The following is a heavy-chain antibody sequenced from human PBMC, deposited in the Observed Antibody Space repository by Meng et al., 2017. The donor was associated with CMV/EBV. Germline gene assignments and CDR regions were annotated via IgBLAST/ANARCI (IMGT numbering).Heavy chain of an antibody. Sequence: ASVKVSCKASGYTFTGYYMHWVRQAPGQGLEWMGWISAYNGNTNYAQKLQGRVTMTTDTSTSTAYMELRSLRSDDTAVYYCARSGSGSYYSPNYYFDYWGQGTLVTVSS. J-gene: IGHJ4*02. CDR1: GYTFTGYY. CDR2: ISAYNGNT. V-gene: IGHV1-18*04. CDR3: ARSGSGSYYSPNYYFDY. D-gene: IGHD3-10*01.